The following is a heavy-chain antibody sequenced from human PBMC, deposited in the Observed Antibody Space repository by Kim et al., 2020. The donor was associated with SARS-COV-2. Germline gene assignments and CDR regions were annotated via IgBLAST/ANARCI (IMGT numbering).Heavy chain of an antibody. J-gene: IGHJ6*02. Sequence: GGSLRLSCAASGFTFSSYSMNWVRQAPGKGLEWVSSISSSSSYIYYADSVKGRFTISRDNAKNSLYLQMNSLRAEDTAVYYCARDRVDTAMVTVRYYYYGMDVWGQGTTVTVSS. CDR2: ISSSSSYI. D-gene: IGHD5-18*01. V-gene: IGHV3-21*01. CDR3: ARDRVDTAMVTVRYYYYGMDV. CDR1: GFTFSSYS.